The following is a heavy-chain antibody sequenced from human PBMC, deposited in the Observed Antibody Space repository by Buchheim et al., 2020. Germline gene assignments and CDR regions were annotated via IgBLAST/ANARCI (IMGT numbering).Heavy chain of an antibody. CDR3: AKGGYCSGGSCYPGAHLFDY. V-gene: IGHV3-23*01. CDR1: GFTFSSYA. D-gene: IGHD2-15*01. CDR2: ISGSGGST. Sequence: EVQLLESGGGLVQPGGSLRLSCAASGFTFSSYAMSWVRQAPGKGLEWVSAISGSGGSTYYADSVKGRFTISRGNSKHTLYLQMNSLRAEDTAVYYCAKGGYCSGGSCYPGAHLFDYWGQGTL. J-gene: IGHJ4*02.